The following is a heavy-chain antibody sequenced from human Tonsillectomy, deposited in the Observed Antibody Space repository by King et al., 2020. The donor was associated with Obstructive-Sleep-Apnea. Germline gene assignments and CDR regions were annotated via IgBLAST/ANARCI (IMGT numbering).Heavy chain of an antibody. CDR1: GFTFGDYG. D-gene: IGHD3-16*01. CDR2: IRTNFFGGTT. Sequence: VQLVESGGGLVQPGRSLRLSCTTSGFTFGDYGMSWFRQAPGKGLEWVAFIRTNFFGGTTEYAASVKGRFTISRDDSKSIAYLKMNSLKTEDTAVYYCSRVMDDYVWGSYYYWGQGTLVTVSS. J-gene: IGHJ4*02. CDR3: SRVMDDYVWGSYYY. V-gene: IGHV3-49*03.